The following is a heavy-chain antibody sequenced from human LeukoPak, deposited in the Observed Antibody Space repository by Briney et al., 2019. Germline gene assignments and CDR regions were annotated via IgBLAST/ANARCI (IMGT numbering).Heavy chain of an antibody. CDR3: ARLEADYGDYVAPHAFDI. D-gene: IGHD4-17*01. V-gene: IGHV4-59*08. Sequence: SETLSLTCTVSGGSISSYYWSWIRQPPGKGLEWIGYIYYSGSTNYSPSLKSRVTISVDTSKNQFSLKLSSVTAADTAVYYCARLEADYGDYVAPHAFDIWGQGTMVTVSS. J-gene: IGHJ3*02. CDR1: GGSISSYY. CDR2: IYYSGST.